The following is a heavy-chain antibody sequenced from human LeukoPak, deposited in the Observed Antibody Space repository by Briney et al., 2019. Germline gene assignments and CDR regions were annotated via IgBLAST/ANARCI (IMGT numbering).Heavy chain of an antibody. J-gene: IGHJ4*02. CDR1: GYTFTGYY. D-gene: IGHD3-3*01. V-gene: IGHV1-2*02. CDR2: INPNSGGT. CDR3: ARDQYYDFWSGQPGDY. Sequence: ASVKVSCKASGYTFTGYYMHWVRQAPGQGLEWMGWINPNSGGTNYAQKFQGRVTMTRDTSISTAYMELSRLRSDDTAVYYCARDQYYDFWSGQPGDYWGQGTLVTVSS.